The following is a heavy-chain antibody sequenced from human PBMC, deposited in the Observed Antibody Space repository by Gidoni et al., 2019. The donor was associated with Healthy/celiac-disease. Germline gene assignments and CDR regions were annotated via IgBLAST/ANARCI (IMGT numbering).Heavy chain of an antibody. J-gene: IGHJ3*02. CDR2: ISSSSSFI. D-gene: IGHD6-6*01. Sequence: EGQRVESGGGRVKPGEPLRLSCAASGLTSSSYSMNWVRQAPGKGLELVSSISSSSSFIYYADSVKGRFTISRDNAKNSLYLQMISLRAEDTAVYYCARDDRYSRSSAAFDIWGQGTMVTVSS. CDR3: ARDDRYSRSSAAFDI. V-gene: IGHV3-21*01. CDR1: GLTSSSYS.